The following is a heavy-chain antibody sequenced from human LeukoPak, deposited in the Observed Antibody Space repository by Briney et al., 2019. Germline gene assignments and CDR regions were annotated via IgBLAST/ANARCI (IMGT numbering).Heavy chain of an antibody. CDR2: ISYDGSNK. J-gene: IGHJ5*02. Sequence: GGSLRLSCATSGFTFSSYAMHWVRQAPGKGLEWVAVISYDGSNKYYADSVKGRFTISRDNSKNTLYLQMNSLRAEDTAVYYCAREGHDYGDYAGWFDPWGQGTLVTVSS. D-gene: IGHD4-17*01. CDR3: AREGHDYGDYAGWFDP. V-gene: IGHV3-30-3*01. CDR1: GFTFSSYA.